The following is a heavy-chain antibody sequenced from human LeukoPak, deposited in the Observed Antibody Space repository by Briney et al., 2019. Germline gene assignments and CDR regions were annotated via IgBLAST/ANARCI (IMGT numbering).Heavy chain of an antibody. V-gene: IGHV3-21*01. CDR3: ARARVGGYLPGTDAFDI. J-gene: IGHJ3*02. CDR1: GFTFSSYS. CDR2: ISSSSSYI. D-gene: IGHD3-22*01. Sequence: GGSLRLSCAASGFTFSSYSMNWVRQAPGKGLEWVSSISSSSSYIYYADSVKGRFTISRDNAKNSLYLQMNSLRAEDTAVYYCARARVGGYLPGTDAFDIWGQGTMVTVSS.